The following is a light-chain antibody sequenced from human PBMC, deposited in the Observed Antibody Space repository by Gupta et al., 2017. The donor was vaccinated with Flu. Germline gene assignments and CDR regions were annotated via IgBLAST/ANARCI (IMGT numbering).Light chain of an antibody. CDR3: QQDSSSLT. CDR2: GAS. J-gene: IGKJ3*01. CDR1: KRVSSSY. Sequence: PGTMPLAPGESTTITSRASKRVSSSYLAWYQQKPGQAPRLLIYGASSWDTGIPDRFSGSGSGTDFTLTISRLEPEDFAVYYCQQDSSSLTFGHGTKVDIK. V-gene: IGKV3-20*01.